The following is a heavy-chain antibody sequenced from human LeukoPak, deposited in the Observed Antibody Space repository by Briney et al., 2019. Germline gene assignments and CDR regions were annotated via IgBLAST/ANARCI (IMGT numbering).Heavy chain of an antibody. J-gene: IGHJ5*02. CDR1: GGSISSYY. D-gene: IGHD6-19*01. V-gene: IGHV4-39*01. CDR3: ARHHIAVAGIGWFDP. Sequence: SETLSLTCTVSGGSISSYYWGWIRQPPGKGLEWIGSIYYSGSTYYNPSLKSRVTISVDTSKNQFSLKLSSVTAADTAVYYCARHHIAVAGIGWFDPWGQGTLVTVSS. CDR2: IYYSGST.